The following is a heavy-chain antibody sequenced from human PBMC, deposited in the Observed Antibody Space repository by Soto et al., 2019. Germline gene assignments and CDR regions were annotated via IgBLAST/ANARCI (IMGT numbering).Heavy chain of an antibody. J-gene: IGHJ6*02. CDR2: IYHSGSA. Sequence: SETLSLTCTVSGDSITSGGYYLSWLRQPPGKGLEWIGYIYHSGSASYNPSLRGRAVISINTSKNQFSLRLNAVTAADTATYYCARDYYGAGSQYYYHGMEVWGQGTTVTVSS. CDR3: ARDYYGAGSQYYYHGMEV. CDR1: GDSITSGGYY. V-gene: IGHV4-31*03. D-gene: IGHD3-10*01.